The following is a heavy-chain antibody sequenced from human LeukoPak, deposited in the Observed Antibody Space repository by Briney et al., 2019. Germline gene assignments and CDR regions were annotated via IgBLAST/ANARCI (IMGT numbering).Heavy chain of an antibody. CDR2: ISSSGSTI. V-gene: IGHV3-11*04. CDR1: GFTFSDYY. D-gene: IGHD3-3*01. J-gene: IGHJ6*03. Sequence: GGSLRLSCAASGFTFSDYYMSWIRQAPGKGLEWVSYISSSGSTIYYADSVKGRFTISRDNAKNSLYLQMNSLRAEDTAVYYCARDESSPEWLYYYYMDVWGKGTTVTVSS. CDR3: ARDESSPEWLYYYYMDV.